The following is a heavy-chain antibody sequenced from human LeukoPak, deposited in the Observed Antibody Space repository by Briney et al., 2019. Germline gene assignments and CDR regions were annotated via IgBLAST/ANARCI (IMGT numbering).Heavy chain of an antibody. Sequence: PGGSLRLSCAASGFTFSSYNMNWVRQAPGKGLEWVSSISGSSSYIYYADSVKGRFTISRDNAKNSLYLQMNSLRAKDTAVYYCAAAYSSSSVSDYWGQGTLVTVSS. D-gene: IGHD6-6*01. CDR3: AAAYSSSSVSDY. J-gene: IGHJ4*02. CDR1: GFTFSSYN. V-gene: IGHV3-21*01. CDR2: ISGSSSYI.